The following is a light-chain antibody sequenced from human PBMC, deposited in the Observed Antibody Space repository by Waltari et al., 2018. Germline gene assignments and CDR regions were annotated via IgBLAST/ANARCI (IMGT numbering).Light chain of an antibody. J-gene: IGKJ1*01. V-gene: IGKV4-1*01. CDR1: QRFLYRSNSQNY. Sequence: DIVMTQSPDSLAVSLGERVTINCKSSQRFLYRSNSQNYLAWYQQKPGQPPKLLIYWASARESGVPDRFSGSESGTDFTLTISSLQAEDVAVYYCQQYYDIPWTFGQGTKVEIK. CDR2: WAS. CDR3: QQYYDIPWT.